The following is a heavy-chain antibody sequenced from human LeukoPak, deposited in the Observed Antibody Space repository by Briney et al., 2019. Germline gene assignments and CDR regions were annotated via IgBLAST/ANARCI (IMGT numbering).Heavy chain of an antibody. J-gene: IGHJ4*02. CDR3: ARDRYGDHTYFDY. CDR2: INYSGTT. CDR1: GGSISSSGYY. D-gene: IGHD4-17*01. V-gene: IGHV4-39*07. Sequence: PSETLSLTCTASGGSISSSGYYWGWIRQPPGKGLEWIASINYSGTTYYNPSLKSRVTISEDRSKNQFSLKLSSVTAADTAVYYCARDRYGDHTYFDYWGQGTLVTVSS.